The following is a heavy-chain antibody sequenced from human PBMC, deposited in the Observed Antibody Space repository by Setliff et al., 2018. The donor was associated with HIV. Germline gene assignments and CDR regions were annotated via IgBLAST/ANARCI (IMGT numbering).Heavy chain of an antibody. V-gene: IGHV3-30*03. CDR2: MLYDGSDR. CDR3: ARSQGIGNYYMDV. Sequence: LSLSCVASGFSFSNYGMHWVRQAPGKGLEWVAVMLYDGSDRYYADSVKGRFTISRDNSKKTLYLQMNSLRAEDTAVYYCARSQGIGNYYMDVWGKGTTVTVSS. J-gene: IGHJ6*03. D-gene: IGHD2-21*01. CDR1: GFSFSNYG.